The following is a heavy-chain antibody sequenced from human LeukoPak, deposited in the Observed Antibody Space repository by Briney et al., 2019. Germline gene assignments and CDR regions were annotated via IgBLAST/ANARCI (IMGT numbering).Heavy chain of an antibody. CDR1: GGSISSCY. V-gene: IGHV4-4*07. J-gene: IGHJ5*02. CDR2: IDPSGST. D-gene: IGHD4-17*01. CDR3: AREYRTTVTTNWFDL. Sequence: SETLSLTCTVSGGSISSCYWTWIRQPAGKGLEWIGRIDPSGSTNYNPSLKSRVTMSVDTSNNQFSLKLSSVTAADTAVYYCAREYRTTVTTNWFDLWGQGTLVTVSS.